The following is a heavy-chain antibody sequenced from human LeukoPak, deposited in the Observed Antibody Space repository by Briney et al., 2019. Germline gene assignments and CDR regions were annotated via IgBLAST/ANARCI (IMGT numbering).Heavy chain of an antibody. CDR1: GFTFSSYA. J-gene: IGHJ4*02. D-gene: IGHD4-17*01. CDR3: ARASGLRGPLPSLSYFDY. V-gene: IGHV3-30-3*01. CDR2: ISYDGSNK. Sequence: AGGSLRLSCAASGFTFSSYAMSWVRQAPGKGLEWVAVISYDGSNKYYADSVKGRFTISRDNSKNTLYLQMNSLRAEDTAVYYCARASGLRGPLPSLSYFDYWGQGTLVTVSS.